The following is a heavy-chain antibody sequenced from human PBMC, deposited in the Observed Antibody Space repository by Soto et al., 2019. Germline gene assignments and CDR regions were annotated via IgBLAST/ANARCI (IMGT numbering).Heavy chain of an antibody. CDR2: FRTSGDGGTT. CDR1: GFTFSSYS. V-gene: IGHV3-23*01. CDR3: AKKVNSGPGSQYFDY. Sequence: GGSLRLSCAASGFTFSSYSMSWVRQAPGKGLEWVSGFRTSGDGGTTYYADSVKGRFTISRDNSKNMLFPQMNSLRAEDTAIYYCAKKVNSGPGSQYFDYWGQGTLVTVSS. D-gene: IGHD3-10*01. J-gene: IGHJ4*02.